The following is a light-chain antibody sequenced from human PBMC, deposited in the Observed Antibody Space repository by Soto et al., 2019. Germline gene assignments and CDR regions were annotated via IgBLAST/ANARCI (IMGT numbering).Light chain of an antibody. V-gene: IGKV1-33*01. Sequence: DIQITQSPSSLSASVGYRVTITCQASQDIKKYLNWYQQRPGKAPKLLIYDDSNLQTGVPSRFSGSGSGTHFTFTISTLLPEDIATYFFKQWANVPLTVGGWTKVDIX. CDR3: KQWANVPLT. CDR1: QDIKKY. J-gene: IGKJ4*01. CDR2: DDS.